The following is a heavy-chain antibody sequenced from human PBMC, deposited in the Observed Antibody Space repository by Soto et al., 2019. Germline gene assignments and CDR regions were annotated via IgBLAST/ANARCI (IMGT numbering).Heavy chain of an antibody. CDR3: ARGSSGWCQD. J-gene: IGHJ4*02. V-gene: IGHV3-74*01. D-gene: IGHD6-19*01. CDR1: GFTFSSSW. Sequence: EVQLVESGGGLVQPGGSLRLSCAASGFTFSSSWMHWVRQAPGEGLVWVSRINSDGNSTIYADSVKGRFTISRDNAKNTLYLQMNSLRAEDTAVYYCARGSSGWCQDGGQGTLVTVSS. CDR2: INSDGNST.